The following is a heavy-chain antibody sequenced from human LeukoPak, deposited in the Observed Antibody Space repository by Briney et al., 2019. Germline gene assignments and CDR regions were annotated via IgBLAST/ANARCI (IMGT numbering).Heavy chain of an antibody. CDR3: AKVWTYYYDSSGYKGDAFDI. CDR2: ISGSGGST. Sequence: GGSLRLSCAASGFTFSSYAMSWVRQAPGKGLEWVSAISGSGGSTYYADSVKGRFTISRDNSKNTLYLQMNSLRAEDTAVYYCAKVWTYYYDSSGYKGDAFDIWGQGTMVTVSS. V-gene: IGHV3-23*01. CDR1: GFTFSSYA. D-gene: IGHD3-22*01. J-gene: IGHJ3*02.